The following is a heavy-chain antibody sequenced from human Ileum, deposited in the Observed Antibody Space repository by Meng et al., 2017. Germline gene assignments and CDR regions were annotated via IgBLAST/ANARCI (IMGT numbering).Heavy chain of an antibody. D-gene: IGHD3-22*01. CDR3: ARDKYRDYDSSGYYHYWYFDL. V-gene: IGHV3-7*01. CDR2: IKQDGSEK. CDR1: GFTFSSYW. J-gene: IGHJ2*01. Sequence: GESLKISCTASGFTFSSYWMSWVRQAPGKGLEWVANIKQDGSEKYYVDSVKGRFTISRDNAKNSLYLQMNSLRAEDTAVYYRARDKYRDYDSSGYYHYWYFDLWGRGTLVTVSS.